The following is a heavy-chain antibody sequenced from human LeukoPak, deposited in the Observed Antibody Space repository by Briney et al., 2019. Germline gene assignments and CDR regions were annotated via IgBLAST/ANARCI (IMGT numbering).Heavy chain of an antibody. V-gene: IGHV3-7*01. CDR1: GFTFSNYW. D-gene: IGHD2-2*01. CDR2: IKQDGSEK. Sequence: GGSLRLSCVASGFTFSNYWMSWVRQAPGKGLEWVANIKQDGSEKYYVDSVKGRFTISRDNAKKSLYLQMNSLRAEDTAVYYCAHGSMYQLDYWGQGTLVTVSS. J-gene: IGHJ4*02. CDR3: AHGSMYQLDY.